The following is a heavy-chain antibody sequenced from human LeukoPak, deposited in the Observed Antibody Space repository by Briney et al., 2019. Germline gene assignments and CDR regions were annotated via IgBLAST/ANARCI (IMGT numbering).Heavy chain of an antibody. CDR2: INPSGGST. V-gene: IGHV1-46*01. CDR3: ARAYCGGDCYSGIRTYYYGMDV. CDR1: GYTFTTYY. J-gene: IGHJ6*02. Sequence: ASVKVSCKASGYTFTTYYMHWARQAPGQGLEWMGIINPSGGSTSYAQKFQGRVTMTRDTSTSTAYMEMSSLRSEDTAVYYCARAYCGGDCYSGIRTYYYGMDVWGQGTTVTISS. D-gene: IGHD2-21*02.